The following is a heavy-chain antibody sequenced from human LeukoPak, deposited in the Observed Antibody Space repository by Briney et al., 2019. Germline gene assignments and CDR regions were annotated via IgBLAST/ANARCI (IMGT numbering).Heavy chain of an antibody. CDR3: AKDLWTEDIVVVPAADFDY. J-gene: IGHJ4*02. Sequence: GGSLRLSCAASGFTFSSYAMSWVRQAPGKGLEWVSAISGSGGSTYYADSVKGRFTISRDNSKNTLYLQMNSLRAEDTAVYYCAKDLWTEDIVVVPAADFDYWGQGTPVTVSS. CDR2: ISGSGGST. V-gene: IGHV3-23*01. CDR1: GFTFSSYA. D-gene: IGHD2-2*01.